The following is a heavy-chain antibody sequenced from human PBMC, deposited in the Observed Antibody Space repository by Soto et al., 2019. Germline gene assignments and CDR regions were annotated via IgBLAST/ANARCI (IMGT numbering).Heavy chain of an antibody. D-gene: IGHD2-21*01. CDR3: AKDLLWPGRAYGMDV. V-gene: IGHV3-30*18. Sequence: QVQLVESGGGVVQPGRSLRLSCAASGFTFSSYGMHWVRQAPGKGLEWVAVISYDGSNKYYADSVKGSFTISRDNSKNTLYLQMNSLRAEDTAVYYCAKDLLWPGRAYGMDVWGQGTTVTVSS. J-gene: IGHJ6*02. CDR2: ISYDGSNK. CDR1: GFTFSSYG.